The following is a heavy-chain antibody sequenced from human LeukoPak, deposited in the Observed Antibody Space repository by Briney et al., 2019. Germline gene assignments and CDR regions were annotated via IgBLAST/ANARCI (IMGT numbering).Heavy chain of an antibody. CDR2: IYPGDSDT. CDR1: GYSFTSYW. D-gene: IGHD3-22*01. J-gene: IGHJ4*02. CDR3: ARHAYYYDNNGYYFGY. Sequence: GESLKISCKGSGYSFTSYWIGWVRQMPGKGLEWMGIIYPGDSDTRYSPSFQGQVTISADKSIDTAYLQWRSLKASDTAMYYCARHAYYYDNNGYYFGYWGQGTLVTVSS. V-gene: IGHV5-51*01.